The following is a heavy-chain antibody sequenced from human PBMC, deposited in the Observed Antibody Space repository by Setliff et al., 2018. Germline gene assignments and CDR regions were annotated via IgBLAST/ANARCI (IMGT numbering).Heavy chain of an antibody. CDR1: GLAFSIYG. V-gene: IGHV3-30*02. J-gene: IGHJ4*01. CDR3: AKEIQARRGPVYDSSALAFDY. D-gene: IGHD3-22*01. CDR2: IRYDGSKK. Sequence: GGSLRLSCAASGLAFSIYGIYWFRHTPGKGLEWVAYIRYDGSKKDYADHVRGRFTISRDDSKNTVSLEMNGLRVEDTAVYYCAKEIQARRGPVYDSSALAFDYWGQGTLVTVS.